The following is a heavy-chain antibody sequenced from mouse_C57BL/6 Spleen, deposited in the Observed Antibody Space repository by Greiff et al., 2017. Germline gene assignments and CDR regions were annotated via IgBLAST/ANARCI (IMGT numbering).Heavy chain of an antibody. CDR2: IDPSDSYT. CDR3: ARSYYGSSYDY. J-gene: IGHJ2*01. CDR1: GYTFTSYW. V-gene: IGHV1-69*01. Sequence: QVQLQQPGAELVMPGASVKLSCKASGYTFTSYWMHWVKQRPGQGLEWIGEIDPSDSYTNYNQKFKGKSTLTVDKSSSTAYMQLSSLTSVDAAVYYCARSYYGSSYDYWGQGTTLTVSS. D-gene: IGHD1-1*01.